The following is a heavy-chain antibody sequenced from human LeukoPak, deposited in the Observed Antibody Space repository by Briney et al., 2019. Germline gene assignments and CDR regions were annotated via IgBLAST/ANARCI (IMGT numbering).Heavy chain of an antibody. CDR2: ISGSGGST. CDR3: AKVRSSGWYYFDY. V-gene: IGHV3-23*01. Sequence: GGSLRLSCAASGFTFSSYSMSWVRQAPGKGLEWVSAISGSGGSTYYADSVKGRFTISRDNSKNTLYLQMNSLRAEDTAVYYCAKVRSSGWYYFDYWGQGTLVTVSS. J-gene: IGHJ4*02. CDR1: GFTFSSYS. D-gene: IGHD6-19*01.